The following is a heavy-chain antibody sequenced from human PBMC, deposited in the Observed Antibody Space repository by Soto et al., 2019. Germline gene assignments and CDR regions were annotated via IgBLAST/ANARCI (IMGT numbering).Heavy chain of an antibody. Sequence: GGSLRLSCAASGFTFSTYAMTWVRQAPGKGLEWVSYISSSGSTIYYADSVKGRFTISRDNAKNSLYLQMNSLRAEDTAVYYCAREGMTTVVTPVHYWGQGTLVTVSS. CDR3: AREGMTTVVTPVHY. V-gene: IGHV3-11*01. CDR1: GFTFSTYA. CDR2: ISSSGSTI. J-gene: IGHJ4*02. D-gene: IGHD4-17*01.